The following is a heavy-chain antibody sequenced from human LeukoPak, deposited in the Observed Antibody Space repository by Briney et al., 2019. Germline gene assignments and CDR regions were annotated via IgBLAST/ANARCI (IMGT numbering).Heavy chain of an antibody. Sequence: SETLSLTCAVYGGSFSGYYWSWIRQPPGKGLEWIGEINHSGSTNYNPSLKSRVTISVDTSKSQFSLRVNSVTAADTAVYYCARGRTYATRFDYWGRGTLVTVSS. V-gene: IGHV4-34*01. D-gene: IGHD2-2*01. CDR1: GGSFSGYY. CDR2: INHSGST. J-gene: IGHJ4*02. CDR3: ARGRTYATRFDY.